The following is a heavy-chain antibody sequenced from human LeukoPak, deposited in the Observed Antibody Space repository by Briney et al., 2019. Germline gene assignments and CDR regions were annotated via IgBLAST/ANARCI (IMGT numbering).Heavy chain of an antibody. CDR1: GVSISNYY. CDR2: IYYSGST. CDR3: ARAPPVYHYYYGMDV. Sequence: SETLSLTCTVSGVSISNYYLNWIRQPPGKGLEWIGYIYYSGSTNYNPTLKSRVTISGDTTKIEFSLKLTSVTAADTAVYYCARAPPVYHYYYGMDVWGQGTTVTVSS. V-gene: IGHV4-59*01. J-gene: IGHJ6*02.